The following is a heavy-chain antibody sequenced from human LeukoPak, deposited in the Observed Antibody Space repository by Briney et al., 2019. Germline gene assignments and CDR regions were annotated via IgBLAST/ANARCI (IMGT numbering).Heavy chain of an antibody. CDR3: AKDRGSGWYLAY. J-gene: IGHJ4*02. CDR1: GFTFSSYG. V-gene: IGHV3-30*02. Sequence: GGSMRLSCAASGFTFSSYGMHWVRQAPGKGLEWVAFIRYDGSNKYYADSVKGRFTISRDNSKNTLCLQMNGLRAEDTAVYYCAKDRGSGWYLAYWGQGTLVTVSS. D-gene: IGHD6-19*01. CDR2: IRYDGSNK.